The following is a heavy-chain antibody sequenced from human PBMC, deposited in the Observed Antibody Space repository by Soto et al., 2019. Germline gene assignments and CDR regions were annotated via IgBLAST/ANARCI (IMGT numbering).Heavy chain of an antibody. CDR1: GGSISTGGYY. Sequence: QVQLQESGPGLVKPSQTLSLTCTVSGGSISTGGYYWSWIRLHPGKGLEWIGCSYNSATSYYNTSLKSRVTISVGTSKNQFSLKLISVTVADTAVYYCARDPAPWGQGALVTVSS. CDR2: SYNSATS. V-gene: IGHV4-31*03. J-gene: IGHJ5*02. CDR3: ARDPAP.